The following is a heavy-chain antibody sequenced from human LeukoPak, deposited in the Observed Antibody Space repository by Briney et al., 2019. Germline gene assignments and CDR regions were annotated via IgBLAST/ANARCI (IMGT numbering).Heavy chain of an antibody. V-gene: IGHV4-39*01. D-gene: IGHD6-19*01. CDR1: GGSISSSSYY. CDR2: IYYSGST. Sequence: PSETLSLTCTVSGGSISSSSYYWGWIRQPPGKGLEWIGSIYYSGSTYYKPSLKSRVTISVDTSKNQFSLKLSSVTAADTAVYYCARTQWLFYYYMDVWGKGTTVTISS. CDR3: ARTQWLFYYYMDV. J-gene: IGHJ6*03.